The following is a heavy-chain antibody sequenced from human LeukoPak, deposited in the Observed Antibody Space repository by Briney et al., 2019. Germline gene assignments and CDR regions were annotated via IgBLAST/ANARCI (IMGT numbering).Heavy chain of an antibody. CDR1: GGSISSYY. D-gene: IGHD3-3*01. CDR2: IYTNGRT. J-gene: IGHJ4*02. CDR3: ARSSGYYNAFDY. Sequence: PSETLSLTCTVSGGSISSYYWSWIRQPAGKGLEWIGHIYTNGRTNYNPSLKSRVTMSVDTSKNQFSLKLSSVTAADTAVYYCARSSGYYNAFDYWGQGTLVTVSS. V-gene: IGHV4-4*07.